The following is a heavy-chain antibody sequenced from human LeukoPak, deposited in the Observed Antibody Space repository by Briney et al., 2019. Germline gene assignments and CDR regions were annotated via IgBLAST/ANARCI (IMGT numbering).Heavy chain of an antibody. V-gene: IGHV3-33*06. CDR2: IWYDGSNK. J-gene: IGHJ4*02. CDR3: AKDERPYSSGWYQGN. D-gene: IGHD6-19*01. Sequence: GRSLRLSCAASGFTFSSYGMHWVRQAPGKGLEWVAVIWYDGSNKYYADSVKGRFTISRDNSKNTLYLQMNSLRAEDTAVYYCAKDERPYSSGWYQGNWGQGTLVTVSS. CDR1: GFTFSSYG.